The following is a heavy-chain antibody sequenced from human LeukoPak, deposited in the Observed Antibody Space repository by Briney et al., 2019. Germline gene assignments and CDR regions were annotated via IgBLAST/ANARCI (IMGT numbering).Heavy chain of an antibody. CDR2: IYYSGST. CDR1: GGSISSSSYY. Sequence: SETLSLTCTVSGGSISSSSYYWGWIRQPPGKGLEWIGSIYYSGSTYYNPSLKSRVTISVDTSKNQFSLKLSSVTAADTAVYYCARCLYGSGSYGEYYFDYWGQGTLVTVSS. J-gene: IGHJ4*02. D-gene: IGHD3-10*01. CDR3: ARCLYGSGSYGEYYFDY. V-gene: IGHV4-39*07.